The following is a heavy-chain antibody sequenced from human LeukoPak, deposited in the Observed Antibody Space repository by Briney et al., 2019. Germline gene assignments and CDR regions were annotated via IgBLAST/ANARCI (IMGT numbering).Heavy chain of an antibody. CDR3: ARVYCSSTSCYAASYFDY. J-gene: IGHJ4*02. CDR1: GGTFSSYA. CDR2: IIPIFGTA. Sequence: SVKVSCKASGGTFSSYAISWVRQAPGQGLEWMGGIIPIFGTANYAQKFQGRVTITADESTSTAYMELSSLGSEDTAVYYCARVYCSSTSCYAASYFDYWGQGTLVTVSS. D-gene: IGHD2-2*01. V-gene: IGHV1-69*01.